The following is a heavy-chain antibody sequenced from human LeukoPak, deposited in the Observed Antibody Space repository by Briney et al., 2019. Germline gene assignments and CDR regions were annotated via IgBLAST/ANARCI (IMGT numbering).Heavy chain of an antibody. J-gene: IGHJ5*02. Sequence: SETLSLTCTVSGGSISSSSYYWSWIRQPPGKGLEWIGYIYYSGSTNYNPSLKSRVTISVDTSKNQFSLKLSSVTAADTAVYYCARGDSGSYFDACGQGTLVTVSS. D-gene: IGHD1-26*01. CDR1: GGSISSSSYY. CDR3: ARGDSGSYFDA. CDR2: IYYSGST. V-gene: IGHV4-61*01.